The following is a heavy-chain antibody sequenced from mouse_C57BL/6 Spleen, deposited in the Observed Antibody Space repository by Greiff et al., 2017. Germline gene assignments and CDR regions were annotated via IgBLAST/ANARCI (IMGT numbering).Heavy chain of an antibody. CDR1: GYAFSSSW. CDR3: AWGNEYDYDPPFAY. V-gene: IGHV1-82*01. D-gene: IGHD2-4*01. CDR2: IYPGDGDT. Sequence: QVQLKQSGPELVKPGASVKISCKASGYAFSSSWMNWVKQRPGKGLEWIGRIYPGDGDTNYNGKFKGKATLTADKSSSTAYMQLSSLTSADSAVYFCAWGNEYDYDPPFAYCGQGTLVTVSA. J-gene: IGHJ3*01.